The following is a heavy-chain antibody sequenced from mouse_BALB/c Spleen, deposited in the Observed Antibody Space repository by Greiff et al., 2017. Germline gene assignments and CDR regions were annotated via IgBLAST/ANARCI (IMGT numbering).Heavy chain of an antibody. Sequence: DVMLVESGGGLVQPGGSLKLSCAASGFTFSSYGMSWVRQTPDKRLELVATINSNGGSTYYPDSVKGRFTISRDNAKNTLYLQMSSLKSEDTAMYYCAREGDWYFDVWGAGTTVTVSS. J-gene: IGHJ1*01. CDR1: GFTFSSYG. CDR3: AREGDWYFDV. V-gene: IGHV5-6-3*01. CDR2: INSNGGST.